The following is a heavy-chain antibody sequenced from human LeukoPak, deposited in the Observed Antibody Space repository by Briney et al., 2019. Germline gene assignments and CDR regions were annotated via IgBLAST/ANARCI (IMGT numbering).Heavy chain of an antibody. CDR3: ARDSVDTVWGSYRALKYYFDY. D-gene: IGHD3-16*02. J-gene: IGHJ4*02. V-gene: IGHV3-33*01. Sequence: GRSLRLSCAASGFTFSSYGMHWVRQAPGKGLEWVAVIWYDGSNKYYADSVKGRFTISRDNSKNTLYLQMNSLRAEDTAVYYCARDSVDTVWGSYRALKYYFDYWGQGTLVTVSS. CDR2: IWYDGSNK. CDR1: GFTFSSYG.